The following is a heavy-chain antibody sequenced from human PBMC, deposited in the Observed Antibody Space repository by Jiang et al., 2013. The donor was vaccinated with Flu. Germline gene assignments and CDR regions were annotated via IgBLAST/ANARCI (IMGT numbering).Heavy chain of an antibody. D-gene: IGHD6-13*01. CDR3: AHSKGIAAAGTGFDP. Sequence: TQTLTLTCTFSGFSLSTSGVGGGLDSVTPPRKGPGVACTLFSWDDDKRYSPSLKSRLTITRTLKNQVVLTMTNMDPVDTATYYCAHSKGIAAAGTGFDPWGQGTLVTVSS. J-gene: IGHJ5*02. CDR1: GFSLSTSGVG. CDR2: FSWDDDK. V-gene: IGHV2-5*02.